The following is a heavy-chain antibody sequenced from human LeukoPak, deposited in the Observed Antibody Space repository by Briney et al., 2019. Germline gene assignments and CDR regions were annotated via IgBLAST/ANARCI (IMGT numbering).Heavy chain of an antibody. CDR2: INPNSGT. J-gene: IGHJ4*02. Sequence: ASVKVSCKASGYTFTGYYIHWVRQAPGQGLEWMGWINPNSGTNYAQKFQGRVTMTGDTSISTAYMELSRLRSEDTAVYYCARGKMNGDDFDYWGQGTLVTVSS. CDR1: GYTFTGYY. V-gene: IGHV1-2*02. CDR3: ARGKMNGDDFDY. D-gene: IGHD4-17*01.